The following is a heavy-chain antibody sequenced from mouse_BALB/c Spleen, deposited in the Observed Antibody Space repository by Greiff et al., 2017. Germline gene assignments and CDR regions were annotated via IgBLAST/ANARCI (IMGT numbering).Heavy chain of an antibody. Sequence: EVQGVESGGGLVQPGGSLKLSCAASGFTFSSYGMSWVRQTPDKRLELVATINSNGGSTYYPDSVKGRFTISRDNAKNTLYLQMSSLKSEDTAMYYCAREGKGYYFGYWGQGTTLTVSS. J-gene: IGHJ2*01. CDR2: INSNGGST. CDR1: GFTFSSYG. CDR3: AREGKGYYFGY. V-gene: IGHV5-6-3*01.